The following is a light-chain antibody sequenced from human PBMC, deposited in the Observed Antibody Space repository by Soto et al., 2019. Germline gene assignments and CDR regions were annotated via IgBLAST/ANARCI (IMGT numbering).Light chain of an antibody. V-gene: IGLV1-40*01. Sequence: SVLTQPPSVSGAPGQRVTISCTGSSSNIGAGHDVHWYQQLPGTAPKLLIYGNGNRPSGVPERFSGSKSGTSASLAITGLQAEDEADYYCQSYDSSLSGSEVFGTGTKVTLL. J-gene: IGLJ1*01. CDR2: GNG. CDR3: QSYDSSLSGSEV. CDR1: SSNIGAGHD.